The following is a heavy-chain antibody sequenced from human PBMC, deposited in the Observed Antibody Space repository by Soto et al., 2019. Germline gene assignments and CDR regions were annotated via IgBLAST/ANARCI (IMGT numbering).Heavy chain of an antibody. V-gene: IGHV3-15*04. CDR1: GFTFSYVW. Sequence: PGGSLRLSCAASGFTFSYVWMSWVRQAPGKRLEWVGRIENKGNSGTTDYAAPVKGRFTISRDDSKNILHLQLNSLKTEDTAVYYCAAGLGYYDPYGMDVWGQGTTVTVSS. CDR2: IENKGNSGTT. J-gene: IGHJ6*02. D-gene: IGHD3-16*01. CDR3: AAGLGYYDPYGMDV.